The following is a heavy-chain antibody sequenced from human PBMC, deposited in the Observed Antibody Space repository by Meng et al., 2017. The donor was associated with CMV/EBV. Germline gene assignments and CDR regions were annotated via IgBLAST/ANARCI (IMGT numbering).Heavy chain of an antibody. CDR2: IYYSGST. V-gene: IGHV4-39*07. Sequence: GPVVVRPPGTPSPTCPSSVGSISSSSNYWGWIRQPPGKGLEWIGSIYYSGSTYYNPSLKSRVTISVDTSKNQFSLKLSSVTSADTAVYYCARSIAARPYRYNWFDPWGQGTLVTVSS. CDR1: VGSISSSSNY. CDR3: ARSIAARPYRYNWFDP. D-gene: IGHD6-6*01. J-gene: IGHJ5*02.